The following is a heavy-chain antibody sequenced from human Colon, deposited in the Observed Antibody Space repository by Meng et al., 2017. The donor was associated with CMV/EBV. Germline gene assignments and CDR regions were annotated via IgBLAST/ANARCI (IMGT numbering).Heavy chain of an antibody. Sequence: YPFTSYDITWLRQATGQGLEWMGWMNPNSANTGYAQKFQGRVTMTRNTSITTAYMELSSLRYEDTAVYYCAIRASTSGSGSAYFDYWGQGTLVSVSS. V-gene: IGHV1-8*01. J-gene: IGHJ4*02. D-gene: IGHD3-10*01. CDR3: AIRASTSGSGSAYFDY. CDR1: YPFTSYD. CDR2: MNPNSANT.